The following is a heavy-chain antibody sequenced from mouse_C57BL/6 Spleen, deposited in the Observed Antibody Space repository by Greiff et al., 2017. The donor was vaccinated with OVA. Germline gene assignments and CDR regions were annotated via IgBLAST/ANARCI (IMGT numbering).Heavy chain of an antibody. CDR3: ARCGGTFTSYAMDY. Sequence: QVQLKESGAELVRPGTSVKVSCKASGYAFTNYLIEWVKQRPGQGLEWIGVINPGSGGTNYNEKFKGKATLTADKSSSTAYMQLSSLTSEDSAVYFCARCGGTFTSYAMDYWGQGTSVTVSS. CDR2: INPGSGGT. V-gene: IGHV1-54*01. CDR1: GYAFTNYL. D-gene: IGHD2-12*01. J-gene: IGHJ4*01.